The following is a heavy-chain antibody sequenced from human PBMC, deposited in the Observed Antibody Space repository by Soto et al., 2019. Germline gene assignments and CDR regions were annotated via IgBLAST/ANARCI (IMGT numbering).Heavy chain of an antibody. CDR1: GFTFSSYA. J-gene: IGHJ5*02. V-gene: IGHV3-30-3*01. Sequence: PGGSLRLSCAASGFTFSSYAMHWVRQAPGKGLEWVAVISYDGSNKYYADSVKGRFTISRDNSKNTLYLQMNSLRAEGTAVYYCARGRDSSGSSLGPWGQGTLVTVSS. D-gene: IGHD6-19*01. CDR3: ARGRDSSGSSLGP. CDR2: ISYDGSNK.